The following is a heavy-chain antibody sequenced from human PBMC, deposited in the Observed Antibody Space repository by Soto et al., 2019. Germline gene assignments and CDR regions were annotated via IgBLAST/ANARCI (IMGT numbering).Heavy chain of an antibody. D-gene: IGHD6-19*01. CDR1: GDSLSSNSAT. J-gene: IGHJ4*02. CDR3: ARDRDGSGRTDFDC. Sequence: PSRTLSLTSAISGDSLSSNSATSNWIRHTPSRGLEWLGRTYYRDKWFNDYAVSVKSRITSSPDTSKNQFSQQLNSVTPEDTAVYYCARDRDGSGRTDFDCWGQGTLVTVSS. V-gene: IGHV6-1*01. CDR2: TYYRDKWFN.